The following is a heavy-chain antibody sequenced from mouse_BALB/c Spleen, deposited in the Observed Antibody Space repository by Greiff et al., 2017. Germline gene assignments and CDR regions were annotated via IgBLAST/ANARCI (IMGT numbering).Heavy chain of an antibody. Sequence: EVQLVESGPGLVKPSQSLSLTCTVTGYSITSDYAWTWIRQFPGNKLEWMGYISYSGSTSYNPSLKSRISITRDTSKNQFFLQLNSVTTEDTATYYCARDYGSSAWFAYWGQGTLVTVSA. V-gene: IGHV3-2*02. CDR3: ARDYGSSAWFAY. CDR1: GYSITSDYA. J-gene: IGHJ3*01. CDR2: ISYSGST. D-gene: IGHD1-1*01.